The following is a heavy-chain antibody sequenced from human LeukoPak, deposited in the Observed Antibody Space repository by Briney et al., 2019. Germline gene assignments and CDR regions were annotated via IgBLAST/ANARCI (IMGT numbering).Heavy chain of an antibody. J-gene: IGHJ3*02. CDR3: ARSDGYGLVDI. V-gene: IGHV4-4*09. Sequence: SETLSLTCTVSGGSISSYYWSWIRQPPGKTLEWIGSIYSSGSTYYNSSLQSRVIIIIDTPKNHFSLTLSSVTAADTAVYYCARSDGYGLVDIWGQGTMVTVSS. CDR1: GGSISSYY. CDR2: IYSSGST. D-gene: IGHD3-10*01.